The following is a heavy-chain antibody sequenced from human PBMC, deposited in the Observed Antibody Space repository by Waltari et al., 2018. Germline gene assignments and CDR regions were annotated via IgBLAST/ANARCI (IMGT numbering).Heavy chain of an antibody. CDR2: IYYSGST. CDR1: GGSISSHY. Sequence: QVQLQESGPGLVKPSETLSLTCTVSGGSISSHYWSWIRQPPGKGLEWIGYIYYSGSTNYNPSRKSRVTISVDTSKNQFSLKLSSVTAADTAVYYCARSPTPTTNWFDPWGQGTLVTVSS. D-gene: IGHD4-17*01. J-gene: IGHJ5*02. V-gene: IGHV4-59*11. CDR3: ARSPTPTTNWFDP.